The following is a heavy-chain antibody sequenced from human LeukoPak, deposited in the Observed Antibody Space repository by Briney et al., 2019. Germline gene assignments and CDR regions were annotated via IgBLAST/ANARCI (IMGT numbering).Heavy chain of an antibody. CDR1: GFTFSSSA. Sequence: GGSLRLSCAASGFTFSSSAMSWVRQAPGKGLEWVSAISNNGGYTYYADSVQGRFTISRDNSKNTVYLQMNSLRAEDTAVYYCVSFYETYWGRGTLVTVSS. CDR2: ISNNGGYT. CDR3: VSFYETY. D-gene: IGHD2/OR15-2a*01. J-gene: IGHJ4*02. V-gene: IGHV3-23*01.